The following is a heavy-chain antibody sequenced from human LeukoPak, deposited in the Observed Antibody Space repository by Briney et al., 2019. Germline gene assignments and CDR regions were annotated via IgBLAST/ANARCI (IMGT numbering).Heavy chain of an antibody. Sequence: GGSLRLSCAASGFTFSSYWMHWVRQAPGKGLVWVSRINTDGSSTSYADSVKGRFTISRDNAKNTLYLQMNSLRAEDTAVYYCAREVGDREETNWFDPWGQGTLVTVSS. CDR1: GFTFSSYW. V-gene: IGHV3-74*01. D-gene: IGHD1-26*01. CDR2: INTDGSST. J-gene: IGHJ5*02. CDR3: AREVGDREETNWFDP.